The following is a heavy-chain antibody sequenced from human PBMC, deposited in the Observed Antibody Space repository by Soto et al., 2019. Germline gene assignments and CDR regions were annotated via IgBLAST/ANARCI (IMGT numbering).Heavy chain of an antibody. J-gene: IGHJ6*02. CDR2: IIPIFGTA. V-gene: IGHV1-69*13. CDR1: GGTFSSYA. CDR3: ASGFVLTAGGHMDV. Sequence: SVKVSCKASGGTFSSYAISWVRQAPGQGLEWMGGIIPIFGTANYAQKFQGRVTITADESTSTAYMELSSLRSEDTAVYYCASGFVLTAGGHMDVWGQGTTVTVSS. D-gene: IGHD2-8*02.